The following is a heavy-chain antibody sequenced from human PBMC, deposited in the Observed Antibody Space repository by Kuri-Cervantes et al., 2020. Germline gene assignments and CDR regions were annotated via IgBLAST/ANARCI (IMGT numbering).Heavy chain of an antibody. CDR3: ARERGVVGVPEAFDY. CDR2: IIPIFGTA. CDR1: GGTFSSYA. V-gene: IGHV1-69*05. J-gene: IGHJ4*02. Sequence: SVKVSCKASGGTFSSYAISWVRQAPEQGLEWMGGIIPIFGTANYAQKFQGRVTITTDESTSTAYMELSSLRSEDTAVYYCARERGVVGVPEAFDYWGQGTLVTVSS. D-gene: IGHD1-26*01.